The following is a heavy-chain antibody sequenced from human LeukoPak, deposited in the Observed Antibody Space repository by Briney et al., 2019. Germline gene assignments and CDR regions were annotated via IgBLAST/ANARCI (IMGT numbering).Heavy chain of an antibody. CDR1: GGSISSSSYY. J-gene: IGHJ4*02. D-gene: IGHD6-6*01. CDR2: IYYSGST. CDR3: ATQDLIAARSFDY. Sequence: KASETLSLTCTVSGGSISSSSYYWGWIRQPPGKGLEWIGSIYYSGSTYYNPSLKSRVTISVDTSKNQFSLKLSSVTAADTAVYYCATQDLIAARSFDYWGQGTLVTVSS. V-gene: IGHV4-39*01.